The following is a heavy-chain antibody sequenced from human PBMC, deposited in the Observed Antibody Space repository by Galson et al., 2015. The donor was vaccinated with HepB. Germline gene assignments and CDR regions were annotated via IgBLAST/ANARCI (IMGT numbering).Heavy chain of an antibody. CDR2: ISGSGGST. J-gene: IGHJ5*02. CDR3: AKGSGNIVVVPAARTAPFDP. V-gene: IGHV3-23*01. Sequence: SLRLSCAASGFTFSSYAMSWVRQAPGKGLEWVSAISGSGGSTYYADSVKGRFTISRDNSKNTLYLQMNSLRAEDTAVYYCAKGSGNIVVVPAARTAPFDPWGQGTLVTVSS. CDR1: GFTFSSYA. D-gene: IGHD2-2*01.